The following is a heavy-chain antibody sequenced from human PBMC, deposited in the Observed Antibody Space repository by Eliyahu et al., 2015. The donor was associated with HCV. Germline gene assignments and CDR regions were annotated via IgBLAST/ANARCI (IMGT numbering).Heavy chain of an antibody. CDR1: GGSFXGYY. D-gene: IGHD3-3*01. J-gene: IGHJ4*02. CDR2: INHSGST. Sequence: QVQLQQWGAGLXXPSEXLSLTCAVYGGSFXGYYWSWIRQPPGKGLEWIGEINHSGSTNYNPSLKSRVTISVDTPKNQFSLKLSSVTAADTAVYYCARNITIXGXARGGQGTLVTVSS. CDR3: ARNITIXGXAR. V-gene: IGHV4-34*01.